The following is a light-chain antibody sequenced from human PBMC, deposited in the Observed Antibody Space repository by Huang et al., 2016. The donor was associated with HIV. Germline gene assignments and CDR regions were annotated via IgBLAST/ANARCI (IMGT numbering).Light chain of an antibody. CDR2: KKS. V-gene: IGKV1-5*03. CDR1: QNILNW. Sequence: DIQMTQSPSTLSASVGDRVTITCRASQNILNWLAWYQQKPGRAPSLVSYKKSTLQNGVPSRFSGSGSGTEFTLTISSLQPDDFATYYCQQYNSHPYTFGQGTKLDIK. CDR3: QQYNSHPYT. J-gene: IGKJ2*01.